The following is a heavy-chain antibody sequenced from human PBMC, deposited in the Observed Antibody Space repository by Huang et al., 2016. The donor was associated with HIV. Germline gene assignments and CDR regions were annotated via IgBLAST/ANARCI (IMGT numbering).Heavy chain of an antibody. V-gene: IGHV4-39*01. CDR2: FFYDGNT. CDR3: AAMVRGVISYFDY. Sequence: QLQLQESGPGLVKPSVTLSLTCTVSDGSISSSSYYWGWIRQPPGKGLEWIATFFYDGNTYYNPSLKRRVTISVDTSKNQFSLNLSSVTAADTAVYYCAAMVRGVISYFDYWGQGTLVTVSS. D-gene: IGHD3-10*01. J-gene: IGHJ4*02. CDR1: DGSISSSSYY.